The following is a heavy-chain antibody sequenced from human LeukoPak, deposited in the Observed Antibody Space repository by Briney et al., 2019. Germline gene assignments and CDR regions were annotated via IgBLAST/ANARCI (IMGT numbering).Heavy chain of an antibody. D-gene: IGHD3-22*01. V-gene: IGHV1-2*02. CDR1: GYTFTGYY. CDR2: INPNSGGT. Sequence: ASVKVSCKASGYTFTGYYMHWVRQAPGQGLEWMGWINPNSGGTNYAQKFQGRVTMTRDTSISTAYMELSRLRSDDTAVYYCASTGPPPYYYDSSGYYPFDYWGQGTLVTVSS. CDR3: ASTGPPPYYYDSSGYYPFDY. J-gene: IGHJ4*02.